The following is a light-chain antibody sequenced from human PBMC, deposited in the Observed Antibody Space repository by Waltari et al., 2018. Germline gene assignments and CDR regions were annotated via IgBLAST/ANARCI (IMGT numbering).Light chain of an antibody. Sequence: DIQMTQSPSSLSASVGDSVTITCRASQSISSYLNWYQQKPGKAPKVRIYAASSLQSGVPSRFSGSGAGTDFTLTISSLQPEDFATYYCQQSYNTPPTFGPGTKVDI. V-gene: IGKV1-39*01. J-gene: IGKJ3*01. CDR2: AAS. CDR3: QQSYNTPPT. CDR1: QSISSY.